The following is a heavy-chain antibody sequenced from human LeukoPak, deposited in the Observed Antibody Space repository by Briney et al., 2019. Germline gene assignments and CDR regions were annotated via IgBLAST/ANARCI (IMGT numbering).Heavy chain of an antibody. D-gene: IGHD3-3*01. V-gene: IGHV3-30*04. Sequence: GGSLRLSCAASGFTFSSYAMHWVRQAPGKGLEWVAVISYDGSNKYYADSVKGRFTISRDNSKNTLYLQMNSLRAEDTAVYYCARDADHAWRGYYYYYGMDVWGKGTTVTVSS. J-gene: IGHJ6*04. CDR3: ARDADHAWRGYYYYYGMDV. CDR2: ISYDGSNK. CDR1: GFTFSSYA.